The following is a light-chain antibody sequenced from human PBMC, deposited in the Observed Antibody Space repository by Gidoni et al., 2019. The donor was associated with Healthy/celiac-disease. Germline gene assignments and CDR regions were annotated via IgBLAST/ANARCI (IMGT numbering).Light chain of an antibody. CDR3: QQRSNWRT. Sequence: EIVLTESPATLSLSPGDSATLACRTSPSVSRYLAWYQQRPGQAPMLLIYAASNRATGIPARFSGSGSGTDFTLTSSSLEPDDVAVYYWQQRSNWRTFGQGTKVEIK. V-gene: IGKV3-11*01. CDR1: PSVSRY. J-gene: IGKJ1*01. CDR2: AAS.